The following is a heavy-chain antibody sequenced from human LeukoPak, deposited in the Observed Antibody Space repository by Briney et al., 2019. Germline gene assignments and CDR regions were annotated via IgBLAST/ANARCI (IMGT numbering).Heavy chain of an antibody. CDR3: ARAEGSSSWYQNWFDP. Sequence: ASVKVSCEASGYTFTGYYMHWVRQAPGQGLEWMGWINPNSGGTNYAQKFQGWVTMTRDTSISTAYMELSRLRSDDTAVYYCARAEGSSSWYQNWFDPWGQGTLVTVSS. CDR2: INPNSGGT. V-gene: IGHV1-2*04. D-gene: IGHD6-13*01. CDR1: GYTFTGYY. J-gene: IGHJ5*02.